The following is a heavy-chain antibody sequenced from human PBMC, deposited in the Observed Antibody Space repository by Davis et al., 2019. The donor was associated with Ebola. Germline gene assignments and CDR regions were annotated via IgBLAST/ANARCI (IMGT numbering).Heavy chain of an antibody. V-gene: IGHV1-8*01. CDR1: GYTFTDYD. D-gene: IGHD3-10*01. J-gene: IGHJ4*02. CDR3: ARDSPPYYYGSGSYYLDY. Sequence: ASVKVSCKASGYTFTDYDINWVRQATGQGLEWMGWMNPNSGNTGYAQKFQGRVTMTRNTSISTAYMELSSLRSEDTAVYYCARDSPPYYYGSGSYYLDYWGQGTLVTVSS. CDR2: MNPNSGNT.